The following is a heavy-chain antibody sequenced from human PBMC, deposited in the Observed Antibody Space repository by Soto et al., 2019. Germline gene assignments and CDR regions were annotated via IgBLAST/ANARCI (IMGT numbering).Heavy chain of an antibody. V-gene: IGHV1-69*13. D-gene: IGHD5-18*01. Sequence: GASVKVSCKASGGTFSSSAISWVRQAPGQGLEWMGGIIPIFGTANYAQKFQGRVTITADESTSTAYMELSSLRSEDTAVYYCARDQYVQLWLTTWFDPWGQGTLVTVSS. CDR1: GGTFSSSA. J-gene: IGHJ5*02. CDR2: IIPIFGTA. CDR3: ARDQYVQLWLTTWFDP.